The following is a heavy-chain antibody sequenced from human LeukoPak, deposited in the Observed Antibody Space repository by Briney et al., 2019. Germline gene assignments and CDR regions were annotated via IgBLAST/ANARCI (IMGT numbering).Heavy chain of an antibody. D-gene: IGHD6-13*01. Sequence: SETLSLTCAVSGGSISGGKDFWGWIRQSPGKGLEWVGSIYYAGSTYYNPSLKSRVTISVDTSKSEFSLMVHSVTAADTAMYYCARRGITYSTSFFDSWGQGTLVTVAS. CDR1: GGSISGGKDF. CDR2: IYYAGST. V-gene: IGHV4-39*01. CDR3: ARRGITYSTSFFDS. J-gene: IGHJ4*02.